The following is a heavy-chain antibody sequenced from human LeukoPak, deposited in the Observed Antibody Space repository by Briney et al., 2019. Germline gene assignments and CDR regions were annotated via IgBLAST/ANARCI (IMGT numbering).Heavy chain of an antibody. D-gene: IGHD5-18*01. V-gene: IGHV4-34*01. CDR3: ARVNGAGDSYGFDY. Sequence: PSETLSLTCAVYGGSFSGYYWSWIRQPPGKGLEWIGEINHSGSTNYNPSLKSRVTISVDTSKNQFSLKLSSVTAADTAVYYCARVNGAGDSYGFDYWGQGTLVTVSS. J-gene: IGHJ4*02. CDR2: INHSGST. CDR1: GGSFSGYY.